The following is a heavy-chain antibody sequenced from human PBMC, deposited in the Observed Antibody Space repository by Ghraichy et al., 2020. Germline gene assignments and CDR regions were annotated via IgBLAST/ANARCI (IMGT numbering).Heavy chain of an antibody. D-gene: IGHD6-6*01. CDR2: INHSGST. V-gene: IGHV4-34*01. CDR1: GGSFSGYY. Sequence: SETLSLTCAVYGGSFSGYYWSWIRQPPGKGLEWIGEINHSGSTNYNPSLKSRVTISVDTSKNQFSLKLSSVTAADTAVYYCARGPVFLHRIAARRGFWFDPWGQGTLVTVSS. CDR3: ARGPVFLHRIAARRGFWFDP. J-gene: IGHJ5*02.